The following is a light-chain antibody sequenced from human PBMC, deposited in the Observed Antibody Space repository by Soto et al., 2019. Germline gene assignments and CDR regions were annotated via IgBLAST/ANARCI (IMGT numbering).Light chain of an antibody. J-gene: IGLJ3*02. Sequence: QSALTQPASVSGSPGQSITISCTGTSSDVGGYNYVSWYQQHPGKAPKLMIYDVSTRPSGVSNRFSGSKSGNTASLTISGLQAEAEADYACSSYTSSSTLVFGGGTKLTVL. CDR3: SSYTSSSTLV. CDR1: SSDVGGYNY. CDR2: DVS. V-gene: IGLV2-14*01.